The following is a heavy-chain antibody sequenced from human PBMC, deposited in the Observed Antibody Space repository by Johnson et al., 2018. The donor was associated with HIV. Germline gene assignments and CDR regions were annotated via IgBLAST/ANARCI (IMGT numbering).Heavy chain of an antibody. CDR3: ARGYNFWSGYYFDVFDI. Sequence: QVQLVESGGGVVQPGRSLRLFCAVSGFNFNTYTMHWVRQAPGRGLEWVAVISYDGTNKDNADSVKGRFTISRDNSKNTLYLQMNSLRPEDTAVYYCARGYNFWSGYYFDVFDIWGQGTMVTVSP. J-gene: IGHJ3*02. CDR1: GFNFNTYT. CDR2: ISYDGTNK. V-gene: IGHV3-30*01. D-gene: IGHD3-3*01.